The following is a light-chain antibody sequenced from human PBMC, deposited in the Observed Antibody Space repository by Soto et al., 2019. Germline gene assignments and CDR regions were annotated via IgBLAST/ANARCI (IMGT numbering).Light chain of an antibody. V-gene: IGLV2-11*01. CDR3: CSYAGSYTFVV. J-gene: IGLJ2*01. CDR2: DVS. CDR1: SSDVGGYNY. Sequence: QSVLTQPRSVSGSPGQSVTISCTGTSSDVGGYNYVSWYQQHPGRAPKLMIYDVSKRPSGVPDRFSGSKSGNTASLTISGLQVEDEADYHCCSYAGSYTFVVFGGGTKLTVL.